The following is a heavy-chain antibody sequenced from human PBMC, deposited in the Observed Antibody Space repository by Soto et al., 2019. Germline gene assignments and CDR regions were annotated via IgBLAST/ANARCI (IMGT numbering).Heavy chain of an antibody. Sequence: SETLSLTCAVSGGSISSSNWWSWVRQPPGKGLEWIGEIYHSGSTNYNPSLKSRVTISVGKSKNQFSLKLSSVTAADTAVYYCARVPRGYDSSGYYFYYYGMDVWGQGTTVTVSS. CDR2: IYHSGST. J-gene: IGHJ6*02. V-gene: IGHV4-4*02. D-gene: IGHD3-22*01. CDR1: GGSISSSNW. CDR3: ARVPRGYDSSGYYFYYYGMDV.